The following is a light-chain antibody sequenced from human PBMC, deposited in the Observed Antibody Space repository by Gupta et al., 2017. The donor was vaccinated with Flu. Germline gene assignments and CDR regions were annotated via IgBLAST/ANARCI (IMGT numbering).Light chain of an antibody. CDR2: SNN. CDR3: AAWDDSLNGVV. V-gene: IGLV1-44*01. J-gene: IGLJ2*01. Sequence: QSVLTQPPSAYGPPGQRVTIPCSGSSSNIGSNTVAWYQQLPGTAPKLLIYSNNQRPSGVPDRFSGSKSGTSASLAISGLQAEDEADYYCAAWDDSLNGVVFGGGTKLTVL. CDR1: SSNIGSNT.